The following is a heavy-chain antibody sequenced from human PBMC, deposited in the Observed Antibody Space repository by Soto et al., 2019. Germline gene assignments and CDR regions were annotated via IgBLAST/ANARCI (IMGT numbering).Heavy chain of an antibody. V-gene: IGHV2-5*01. CDR2: IYWNDNK. D-gene: IGHD3-9*01. CDR1: GFSLTTSGVG. CDR3: IHQKGLTGGFYYYGMDC. J-gene: IGHJ6*02. Sequence: QITLKESGPTLVKPTQTLTLTCTFSGFSLTTSGVGVGWIRQPPGKALEWLALIYWNDNKLYSPSLKTRLTNTKDNSKTQVVLTMTNMDPIETATYYYIHQKGLTGGFYYYGMDCWGPGTTVTVSS.